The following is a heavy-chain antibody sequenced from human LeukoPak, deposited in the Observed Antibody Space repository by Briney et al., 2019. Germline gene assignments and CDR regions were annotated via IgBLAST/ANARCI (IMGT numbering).Heavy chain of an antibody. D-gene: IGHD4-23*01. J-gene: IGHJ4*02. CDR2: IYYSGST. CDR3: ASRTPIYYFGY. CDR1: GGSISSSSYY. V-gene: IGHV4-39*01. Sequence: SETLSLTCTVSGGSISSSSYYWGWIRQPPGKGLEWIGSIYYSGSTYYNPSLKSRVTISVDTSKNQFSLKLSSVTAADTAVYYCASRTPIYYFGYWGQGTLVTVSS.